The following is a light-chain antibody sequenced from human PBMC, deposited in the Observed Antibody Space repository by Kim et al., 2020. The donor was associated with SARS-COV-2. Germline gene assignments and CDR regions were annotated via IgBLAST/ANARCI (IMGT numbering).Light chain of an antibody. J-gene: IGLJ3*02. CDR3: QSYDRSNVV. CDR1: SGGIASNY. CDR2: EDD. V-gene: IGLV6-57*04. Sequence: NFMLTQPHSVSESPEKTVTISCTRSSGGIASNYVQWYQQRPGSAPTIVIYEDDQRPSGVPDRFSGSIDSSSNSASLTISGLKTEDEADYCCQSYDRSNVVFGGGTQLTVL.